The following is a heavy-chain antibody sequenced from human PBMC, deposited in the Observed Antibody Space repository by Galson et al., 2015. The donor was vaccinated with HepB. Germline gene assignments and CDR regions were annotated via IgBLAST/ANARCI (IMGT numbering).Heavy chain of an antibody. CDR3: ARYVDIVATSHRPGYYFDY. Sequence: SVKVSCKASGYTFTSYAMHWVRQAPGQRLEWMGWINAGNDNTKYSRKFQGRVTITRDTSASTAYMELSSLRSEDAAVYYCARYVDIVATSHRPGYYFDYWGQGTLVTVSS. V-gene: IGHV1-3*01. J-gene: IGHJ4*02. D-gene: IGHD5-12*01. CDR2: INAGNDNT. CDR1: GYTFTSYA.